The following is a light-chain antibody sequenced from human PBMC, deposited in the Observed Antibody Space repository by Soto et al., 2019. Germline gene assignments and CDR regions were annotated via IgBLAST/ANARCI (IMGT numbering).Light chain of an antibody. Sequence: QSALTQPASVSGSPGQSITISCTGTSSDVGSYNLVSWYQQHPGKAPKLMIYEGSKRPSGVSNRFSGSKSGNTASLTISGLQAEDEADYYCCSYAGSSTPGVFGGGTKLTV. CDR3: CSYAGSSTPGV. CDR2: EGS. V-gene: IGLV2-23*01. CDR1: SSDVGSYNL. J-gene: IGLJ2*01.